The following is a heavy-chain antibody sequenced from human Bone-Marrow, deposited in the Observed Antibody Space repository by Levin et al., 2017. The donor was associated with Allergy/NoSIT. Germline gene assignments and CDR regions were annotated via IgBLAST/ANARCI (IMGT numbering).Heavy chain of an antibody. Sequence: PLASVKVSCKASGYTFTSYYMHWVRQAPGQGLEWMGIINPSGGSTSYAQKFQGRVTMTRDTSTRTVYMELSSLRSEDTAVYYCARDGIPPELRVLDSGWFDPWGQGTLVTVSS. CDR2: INPSGGST. J-gene: IGHJ5*02. CDR1: GYTFTSYY. V-gene: IGHV1-46*01. D-gene: IGHD3-3*01. CDR3: ARDGIPPELRVLDSGWFDP.